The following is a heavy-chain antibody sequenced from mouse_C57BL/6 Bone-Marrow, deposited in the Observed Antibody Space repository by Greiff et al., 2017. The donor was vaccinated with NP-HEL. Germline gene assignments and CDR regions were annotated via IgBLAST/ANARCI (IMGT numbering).Heavy chain of an antibody. D-gene: IGHD1-1*01. J-gene: IGHJ4*01. CDR3: TSSYYGSKRYYYAMDY. V-gene: IGHV6-3*01. CDR1: GFTFSNYW. CDR2: IRLKSDNYAT. Sequence: EVKLVESGGGLVQPGGSMKLSCVASGFTFSNYWMNWVRQSPEKGLEWVAQIRLKSDNYATHYAESVKGRFTISSDESKSSVYLQMNNFSAEDTGIYYCTSSYYGSKRYYYAMDYWGQGTSVTVSS.